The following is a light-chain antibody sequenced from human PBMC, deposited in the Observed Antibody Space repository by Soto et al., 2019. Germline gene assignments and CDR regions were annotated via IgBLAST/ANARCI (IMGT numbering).Light chain of an antibody. J-gene: IGLJ1*01. V-gene: IGLV2-14*01. CDR3: SSYTSSSTYV. CDR1: SSDVGDYNF. Sequence: QSALTQPASVSGSPGQSITISCTGTSSDVGDYNFVSWYQQRPGKAPKLMIYEVSNRPSGVSNRFSGSKSGNTASLTISGLQADDEADYYCSSYTSSSTYVFGTGTQLTVL. CDR2: EVS.